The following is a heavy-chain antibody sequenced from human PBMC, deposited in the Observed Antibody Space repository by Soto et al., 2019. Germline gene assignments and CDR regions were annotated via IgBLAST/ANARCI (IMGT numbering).Heavy chain of an antibody. CDR2: LYYGRSA. D-gene: IGHD3-22*01. CDR3: ALRSMAVVPEY. Sequence: QVQLQESGPGLVKPSETLSLTCAVSGDSISSYYCMWIRQPPGKGLESIGYLYYGRSANYNPSLKSPVTLSVDTSTNKCSLALSSVTAADTAVYYCALRSMAVVPEYWGQGTLVTVSS. CDR1: GDSISSYY. J-gene: IGHJ4*02. V-gene: IGHV4-59*01.